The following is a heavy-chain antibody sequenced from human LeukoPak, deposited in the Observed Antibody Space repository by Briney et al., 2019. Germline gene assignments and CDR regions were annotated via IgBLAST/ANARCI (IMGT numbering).Heavy chain of an antibody. CDR2: IIPISGTT. D-gene: IGHD1-26*01. CDR3: ARKLRLGGNWFHP. Sequence: VASVKVSCKTSGGTFTSYAITWVRQAPGQGLEWMGKIIPISGTTNYAQKFQGRVTFTADESTSTAYMELSSLRSEDTALYYCARKLRLGGNWFHPWGQGTLVTVSS. J-gene: IGHJ5*02. CDR1: GGTFTSYA. V-gene: IGHV1-69*15.